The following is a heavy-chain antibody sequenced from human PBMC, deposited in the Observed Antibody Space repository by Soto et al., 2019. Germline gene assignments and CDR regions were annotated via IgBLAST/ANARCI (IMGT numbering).Heavy chain of an antibody. CDR3: ARDNRPWYWFDP. CDR2: IIPIFGTA. CDR1: GGTFSSYA. D-gene: IGHD2-8*01. V-gene: IGHV1-69*13. Sequence: GASVKVSCKASGGTFSSYAISWVRQAPGQGLEWMGGIIPIFGTANYAQKFQGRVTITADESTSTAYMELSSLRSEDTAVYYCARDNRPWYWFDPWGQGTLVTVSS. J-gene: IGHJ5*02.